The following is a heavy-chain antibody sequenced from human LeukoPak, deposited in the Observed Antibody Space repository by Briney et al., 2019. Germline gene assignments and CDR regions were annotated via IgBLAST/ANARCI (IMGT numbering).Heavy chain of an antibody. CDR1: GFTFSSYG. V-gene: IGHV3-30*02. Sequence: GGSLRLSCAASGFTFSSYGMHWVRQAPGKGLEWVAFIRYDGSNKYYADSVKGRFTISRDNSKNTLYLQMNGLRAEDTAVYYCAKDSRASGKIDYWGQGALVTVSS. CDR2: IRYDGSNK. CDR3: AKDSRASGKIDY. J-gene: IGHJ4*02. D-gene: IGHD2-2*01.